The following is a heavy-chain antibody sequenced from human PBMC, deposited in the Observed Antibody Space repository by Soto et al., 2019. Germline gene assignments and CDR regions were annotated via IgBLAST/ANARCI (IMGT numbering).Heavy chain of an antibody. J-gene: IGHJ4*02. V-gene: IGHV4-59*01. CDR2: IYYSGST. CDR1: GGSISSYY. D-gene: IGHD3-9*01. CDR3: ARDGRYYDILTGYSRYFDY. Sequence: SETLSLTCTVSGGSISSYYWSWIRQPPGKGLEWIGYIYYSGSTNYNPSLKSRVTISVDTSKNQFSLKLSSVTAADTAVYYCARDGRYYDILTGYSRYFDYWGQGTLVTVSS.